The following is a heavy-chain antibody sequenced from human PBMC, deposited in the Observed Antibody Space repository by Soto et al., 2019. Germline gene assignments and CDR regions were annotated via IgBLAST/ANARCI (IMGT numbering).Heavy chain of an antibody. D-gene: IGHD6-19*01. CDR1: GFTFSNAW. V-gene: IGHV3-15*01. CDR3: STSGGGF. CDR2: IKSKTVSRTT. J-gene: IGHJ4*03. Sequence: GGSLKLSCAASGFTFSNAWMTRVRQAQGKGLEWDGRIKSKTVSRTTDYAAHVKGRLTISRDDSKNALYLQMIRVKDEDTTVYYCSTSGGGFWGQGTLVTVSS.